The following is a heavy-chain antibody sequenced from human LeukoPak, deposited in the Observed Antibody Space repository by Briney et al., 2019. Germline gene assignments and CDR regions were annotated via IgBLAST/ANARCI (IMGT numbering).Heavy chain of an antibody. CDR1: GFTFSSYG. D-gene: IGHD4-23*01. CDR2: ISGSGGST. J-gene: IGHJ4*02. CDR3: ARLVGGFFNNYFDY. V-gene: IGHV3-23*01. Sequence: PGGSLRLSCAASGFTFSSYGMSWVRQAPGKGLEWVSAISGSGGSTYYADSVKGRFTISRDNSKNTLYLQMNSLRAEDTAVYYCARLVGGFFNNYFDYWGQGTLVTVSS.